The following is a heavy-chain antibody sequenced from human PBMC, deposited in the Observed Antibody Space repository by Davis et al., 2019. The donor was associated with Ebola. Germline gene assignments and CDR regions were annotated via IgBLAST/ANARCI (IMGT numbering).Heavy chain of an antibody. D-gene: IGHD2-2*01. CDR1: AGTFSSYA. CDR2: IIPILGIA. CDR3: ARDRCSGTSCYYYYGMDV. V-gene: IGHV1-69*04. Sequence: AASVKVSCKASAGTFSSYAISWVRQAPGQGREWMGRIIPILGIANYAQKFQGRVTITADKSTSTDYMKLSSLSSEDTAVYYCARDRCSGTSCYYYYGMDVWGQGTTVTVSS. J-gene: IGHJ6*02.